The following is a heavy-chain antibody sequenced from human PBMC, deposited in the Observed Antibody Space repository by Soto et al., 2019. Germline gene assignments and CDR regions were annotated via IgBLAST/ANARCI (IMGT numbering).Heavy chain of an antibody. CDR1: GFTFSSYG. CDR2: IWYDGSNK. V-gene: IGHV3-33*01. J-gene: IGHJ6*03. D-gene: IGHD2-15*01. Sequence: QVQLVESGGGVVQPGRSLRLSCAASGFTFSSYGMYWVRQAPGKGLEWVAVIWYDGSNKYYADSVKGRFTISRDNSKNTLYLQMNSLRAEDTAVYYCARDYCSGGSCYLSYYYYMDVWGKGTTVTVSS. CDR3: ARDYCSGGSCYLSYYYYMDV.